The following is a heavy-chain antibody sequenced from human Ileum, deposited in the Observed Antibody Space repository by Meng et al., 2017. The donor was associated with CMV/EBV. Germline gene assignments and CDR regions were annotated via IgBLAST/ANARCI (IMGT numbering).Heavy chain of an antibody. CDR3: ARTKGTGWSY. CDR1: GFNFSIYT. Sequence: GGSLRLSCAASGFNFSIYTMTWVRQAPGKGLEWVANIKQDGSEKYYADSVKGRFTISRDNALNSLYLQMNSLRAEDTAVYYCARTKGTGWSYWGQGTLVTVSS. CDR2: IKQDGSEK. V-gene: IGHV3-7*01. D-gene: IGHD6-19*01. J-gene: IGHJ4*02.